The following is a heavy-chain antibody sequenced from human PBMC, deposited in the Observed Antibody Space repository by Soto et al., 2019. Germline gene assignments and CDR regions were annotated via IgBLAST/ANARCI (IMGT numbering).Heavy chain of an antibody. CDR2: VMPVFPTP. Sequence: QVQLVQSGAAVKKPGSSVKVSCKASGGTFSTSAIRWVRQAPGQGLEWVGGVMPVFPTPDYAQNFQGRVTITADESTTTAYLEMTRLRDDDTAVYYCARDKVRLQLGGNYYYSLDVWGQGPAITVS. CDR3: ARDKVRLQLGGNYYYSLDV. CDR1: GGTFSTSA. D-gene: IGHD1-1*01. J-gene: IGHJ6*02. V-gene: IGHV1-69*12.